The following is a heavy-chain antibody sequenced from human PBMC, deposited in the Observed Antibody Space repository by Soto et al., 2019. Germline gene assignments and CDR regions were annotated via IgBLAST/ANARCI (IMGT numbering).Heavy chain of an antibody. CDR2: ISSSSTYI. V-gene: IGHV3-21*01. J-gene: IGHJ5*02. CDR1: GFTFSSYS. Sequence: PGVSLRLSCAASGFTFSSYSMNWVRQAPGKGLEWVSSISSSSTYIYYADSVKGRFTISRDNAKNSLYLQMNSLRAEDTALYYCAVIGVVAATHWFDPWGQGTLVTVSS. CDR3: AVIGVVAATHWFDP. D-gene: IGHD2-15*01.